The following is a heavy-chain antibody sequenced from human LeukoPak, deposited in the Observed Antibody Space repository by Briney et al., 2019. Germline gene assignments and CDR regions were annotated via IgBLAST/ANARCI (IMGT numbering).Heavy chain of an antibody. CDR2: ISYDGSNK. Sequence: GGSLRLSCAASGFTFSSYGMHWVRQAPGKGLEWVAVISYDGSNKYYADSVKGRFTISRDNSKNTLYLQMNSLRAEDTAVYYCAKDRTDYGDYGGDDYYYGMDVWGQGTTVTVSS. CDR3: AKDRTDYGDYGGDDYYYGMDV. D-gene: IGHD4-17*01. V-gene: IGHV3-30*18. CDR1: GFTFSSYG. J-gene: IGHJ6*02.